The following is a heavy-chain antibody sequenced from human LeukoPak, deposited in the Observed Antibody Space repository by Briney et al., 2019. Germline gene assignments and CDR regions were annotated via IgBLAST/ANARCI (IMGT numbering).Heavy chain of an antibody. CDR2: VSSNGAKT. CDR1: GFTFSSYA. J-gene: IGHJ4*02. CDR3: VSFYETY. Sequence: GGSLRLSCAASGFTFSSYAITWVRQAPGKGLEWVSAVSSNGAKTYYADSVKGRFTISKDNAKNTVYLQMNSLRAEDTAVYYCVSFYETYWGRGTLVTVSS. D-gene: IGHD2/OR15-2a*01. V-gene: IGHV3-23*01.